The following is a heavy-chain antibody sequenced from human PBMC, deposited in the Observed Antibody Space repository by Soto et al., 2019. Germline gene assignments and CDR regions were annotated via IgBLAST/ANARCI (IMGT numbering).Heavy chain of an antibody. CDR1: GFDFRKYA. D-gene: IGHD5-18*01. CDR2: TSDDGDIQ. CDR3: ARAVDAAMDPLDY. J-gene: IGHJ4*02. V-gene: IGHV3-30-3*01. Sequence: GGSLRLSCAACGFDFRKYAMHWVRQSPGKGPEWVAITSDDGDIQYYADSVKGRFTISRDNSKNTLYLQMTTLRSEDAAVYFCARAVDAAMDPLDYWGQGTLVTVSS.